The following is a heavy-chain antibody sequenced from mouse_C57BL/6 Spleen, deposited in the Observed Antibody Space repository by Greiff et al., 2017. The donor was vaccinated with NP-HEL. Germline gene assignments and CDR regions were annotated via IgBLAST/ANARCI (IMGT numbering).Heavy chain of an antibody. D-gene: IGHD1-1*01. Sequence: EVKVVESGPVLVKPGASVKMSCKASGYTFTDYYMNWVKQSHGKSLEWIGVINPYNGGTSYNQKFKGKATLTVDKSSSTAYMELNSLTSEDSAVYYCARAGYYYGSNWYFDVWGTGTTVTVAS. V-gene: IGHV1-19*01. CDR2: INPYNGGT. CDR1: GYTFTDYY. J-gene: IGHJ1*03. CDR3: ARAGYYYGSNWYFDV.